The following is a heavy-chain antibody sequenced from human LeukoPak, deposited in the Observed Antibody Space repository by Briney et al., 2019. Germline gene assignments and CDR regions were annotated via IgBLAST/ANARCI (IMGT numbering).Heavy chain of an antibody. J-gene: IGHJ6*02. CDR1: GFTFSSYA. V-gene: IGHV3-30-3*01. Sequence: PGGSLRLSCAASGFTFSSYALHWVRQAPGKGLEWVAVISYDGNNKYYADSVKGRLTISRDNSKNTLYLQMNSLRAEDTAVYYCARDRTYYYHYGMDVWGQGTTVTVSS. CDR2: ISYDGNNK. CDR3: ARDRTYYYHYGMDV.